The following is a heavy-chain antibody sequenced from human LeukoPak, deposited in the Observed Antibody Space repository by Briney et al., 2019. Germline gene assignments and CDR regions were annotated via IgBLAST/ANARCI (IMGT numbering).Heavy chain of an antibody. J-gene: IGHJ3*02. CDR1: GFTFSRYA. D-gene: IGHD2/OR15-2a*01. CDR3: ARLGIVERDAFDI. CDR2: ISSNGGST. V-gene: IGHV3-64*01. Sequence: GGSLRLSCAASGFTFSRYAMHWVRQAPGKGLEYVSAISSNGGSTYYANSVKGRFTISRDNSKNTLYLQMGSLRAEDMAVYYCARLGIVERDAFDIWGQGTMVTVSS.